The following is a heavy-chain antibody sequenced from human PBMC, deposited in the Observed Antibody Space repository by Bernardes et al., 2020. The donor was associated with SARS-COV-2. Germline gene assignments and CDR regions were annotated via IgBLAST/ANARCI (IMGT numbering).Heavy chain of an antibody. CDR2: ISQDGSST. CDR1: VFTFNSYY. V-gene: IGHV3-74*01. D-gene: IGHD1-26*01. CDR3: ARGSGNYYFDY. J-gene: IGHJ4*02. Sequence: GGSLRLSCAASVFTFNSYYIHWVRQVPDKGLVWVSRISQDGSSTNYADSVKGRFAISRDNARNTVYRQMNSLKAEDTAVYYCARGSGNYYFDYWGQGTLRT.